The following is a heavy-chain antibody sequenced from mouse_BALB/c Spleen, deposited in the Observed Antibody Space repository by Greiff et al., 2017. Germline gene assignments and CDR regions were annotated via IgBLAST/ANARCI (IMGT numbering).Heavy chain of an antibody. D-gene: IGHD2-1*01. J-gene: IGHJ2*01. CDR2: INSNGGST. CDR1: GFTFSSYG. Sequence: EVQLQESGGGLVQPGGSLKLSCAASGFTFSSYGMSWVRQTPDKRLELVATINSNGGSTYYPDSVKGRFTISRDNAKNTLYLQMSSLKSEDTAMYYCARDEGVYYGNYERGFDYWGQGTTLTVSS. V-gene: IGHV5-6-3*01. CDR3: ARDEGVYYGNYERGFDY.